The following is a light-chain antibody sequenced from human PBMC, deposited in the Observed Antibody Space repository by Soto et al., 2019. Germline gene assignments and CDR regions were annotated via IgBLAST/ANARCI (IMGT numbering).Light chain of an antibody. V-gene: IGLV1-44*01. CDR2: STN. J-gene: IGLJ2*01. CDR3: AAWDDSLNVV. CDR1: CSNIGTNA. Sequence: QSVLTQPPSASGTSGQRVTISCSGSCSNIGTNAVNWYQQLPGTAPKLLIYSTNQRPSGVPDRFSGSKSGTSASLAISGLQSEDEADYYCAAWDDSLNVVFGGGTKLTVL.